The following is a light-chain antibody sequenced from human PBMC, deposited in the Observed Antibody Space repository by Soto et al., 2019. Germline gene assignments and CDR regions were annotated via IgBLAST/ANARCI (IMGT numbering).Light chain of an antibody. Sequence: ENVLTQSPGTLSLSPGGRATVSCRASQSVTSRYLAWYQQKPGQAPRLLIFGASIRDTGVTDRFSGSGSGTDFTLTISRLEAEDSAVYYCQQYGSSGTFGQGTEVDIK. CDR1: QSVTSRY. J-gene: IGKJ1*01. CDR2: GAS. CDR3: QQYGSSGT. V-gene: IGKV3-20*01.